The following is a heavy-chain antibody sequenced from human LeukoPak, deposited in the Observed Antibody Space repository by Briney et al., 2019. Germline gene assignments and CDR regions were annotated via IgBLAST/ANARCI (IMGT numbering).Heavy chain of an antibody. CDR3: VRGTGY. V-gene: IGHV3-64D*06. CDR2: ISSNGDNT. CDR1: GFTFSTYV. J-gene: IGHJ4*02. Sequence: GGSLRLSCSVSGFTFSTYVMHWVRQAPGKGLEYVSAISSNGDNTYYADSVKGRFTISRDNSKNTLYLQMSSLRADNTAVYYCVRGTGYWGQETLVTVSS.